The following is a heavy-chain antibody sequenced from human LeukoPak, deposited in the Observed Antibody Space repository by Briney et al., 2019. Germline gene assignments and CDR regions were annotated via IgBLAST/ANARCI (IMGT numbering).Heavy chain of an antibody. J-gene: IGHJ4*02. Sequence: PGGSLGLSCAASGFTFSSYAMHWVRQAPGKGLEWVAVISYDGSNKYYADSVKGRFTISRDNSKNTLYLQMNSLRAEDTAVYYCARADYVWGSYRYPATFDYWGQGTLVTVSS. CDR3: ARADYVWGSYRYPATFDY. CDR1: GFTFSSYA. D-gene: IGHD3-16*02. CDR2: ISYDGSNK. V-gene: IGHV3-30*04.